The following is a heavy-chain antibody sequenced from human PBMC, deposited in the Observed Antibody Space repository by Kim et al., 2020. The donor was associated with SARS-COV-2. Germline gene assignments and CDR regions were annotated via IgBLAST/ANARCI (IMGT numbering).Heavy chain of an antibody. CDR2: IYHSGST. CDR3: ARDLRGGAYGMDV. Sequence: SETLSLTCAVSGGSISSGGYSWSWIRQPPGKVLEWIGYIYHSGSTYYNPPLKSRVTISVDRSKNQFSLNLSSVTAADTAVYYCARDLRGGAYGMDVWGQGTTVTVSS. D-gene: IGHD3-16*01. V-gene: IGHV4-30-2*01. CDR1: GGSISSGGYS. J-gene: IGHJ6*02.